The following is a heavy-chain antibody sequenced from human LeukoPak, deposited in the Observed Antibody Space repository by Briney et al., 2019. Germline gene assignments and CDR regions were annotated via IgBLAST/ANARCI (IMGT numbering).Heavy chain of an antibody. J-gene: IGHJ4*02. V-gene: IGHV3-21*01. CDR1: GFTFSSYS. CDR3: AREGYSYGPFDY. Sequence: GGSPRLSCAASGFTFSSYSMNWVRQAPGKGLEWVSSISSSSSYIYYADSVKGRFTISRDNAKNSLYLQMNSLRAEDTAVYYCAREGYSYGPFDYWGQGTLVTVSS. D-gene: IGHD5-18*01. CDR2: ISSSSSYI.